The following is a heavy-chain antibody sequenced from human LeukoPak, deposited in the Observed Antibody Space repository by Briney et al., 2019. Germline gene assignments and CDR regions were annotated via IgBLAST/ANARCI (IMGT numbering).Heavy chain of an antibody. CDR1: GITFSSYS. Sequence: GRSLRLSCAASGITFSSYSMHWVRQAPGKGLEWVSSISISSSHIYYADSVKGRFTISRDNAKNSLHLQMNSLRAEDTAVYYCARDQYSYGYMDVWGKGTTVTVSS. CDR2: ISISSSHI. V-gene: IGHV3-21*01. D-gene: IGHD5-18*01. CDR3: ARDQYSYGYMDV. J-gene: IGHJ6*03.